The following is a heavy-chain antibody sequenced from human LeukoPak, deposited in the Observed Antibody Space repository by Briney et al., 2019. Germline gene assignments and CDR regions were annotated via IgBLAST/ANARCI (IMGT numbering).Heavy chain of an antibody. CDR1: GGSISSYY. CDR3: ARDRKSYSSSWAFDY. Sequence: PSETLSLTCTVSGGSISSYYWSWIRQPAGKGLEWIGRIYTSGSTNYNPSLKSRVTMSVDTSKNQFSLKLSSVTAADTAVYYCARDRKSYSSSWAFDYWGQGTLVTVSS. V-gene: IGHV4-4*07. J-gene: IGHJ4*02. CDR2: IYTSGST. D-gene: IGHD6-13*01.